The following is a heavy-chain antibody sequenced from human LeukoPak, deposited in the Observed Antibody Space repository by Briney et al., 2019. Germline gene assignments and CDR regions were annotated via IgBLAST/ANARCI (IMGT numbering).Heavy chain of an antibody. CDR3: ARSRGYSYGSLDY. CDR1: GFTFSDYY. D-gene: IGHD5-18*01. Sequence: GGALRLSCAASGFTFSDYYMSWIRQAPGKGLEWVSYISSSSSYTNYADSVKGRFSISRDNVKNSLYLQMNSLRAEDTAVYYCARSRGYSYGSLDYWGQGTLVTVSS. CDR2: ISSSSSYT. J-gene: IGHJ4*02. V-gene: IGHV3-11*06.